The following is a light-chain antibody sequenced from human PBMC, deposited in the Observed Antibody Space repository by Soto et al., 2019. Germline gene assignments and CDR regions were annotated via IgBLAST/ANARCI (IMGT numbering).Light chain of an antibody. CDR2: KAS. CDR1: QTISSW. CDR3: HQYYSFPRT. J-gene: IGKJ1*01. V-gene: IGKV1-5*03. Sequence: IQMTQSPSTLSVSVGDSVTITCRSSQTISSWLTWYQQKPGKAPKFLIYKASSLQSGVPSRFSGSGSGTEFTLTITSLQPDDFATYYCHQYYSFPRTFGQGTKVDI.